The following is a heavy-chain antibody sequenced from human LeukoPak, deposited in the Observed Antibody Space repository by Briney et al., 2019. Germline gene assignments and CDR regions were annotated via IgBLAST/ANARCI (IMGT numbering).Heavy chain of an antibody. J-gene: IGHJ6*03. D-gene: IGHD5-12*01. V-gene: IGHV3-30*02. CDR2: IRYDGSNK. Sequence: GGSLRPSCAASGFTFSSYGMHWVRQAPGKGLEWVAFIRYDGSNKYYADSVKGRFTVSRDNSKNTLYLQMNSLRAEDTAVYYCAKDERLGYNYYYYMDVWGKGTTVTVSS. CDR1: GFTFSSYG. CDR3: AKDERLGYNYYYYMDV.